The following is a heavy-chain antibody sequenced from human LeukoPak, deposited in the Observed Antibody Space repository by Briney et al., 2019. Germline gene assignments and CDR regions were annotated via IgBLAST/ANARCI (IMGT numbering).Heavy chain of an antibody. CDR1: GFTFSSYA. J-gene: IGHJ4*02. D-gene: IGHD2-21*02. CDR2: ISYDGSNK. Sequence: GRSLRLSCAASGFTFSSYAMHWVRQAPGKGLEWVAVISYDGSNKYYADSVKGRFTISRDNAKNSLYLQMNSLRAEDTAVYYCARDYLPPVVTAPPGYWGQGTLVTVSS. CDR3: ARDYLPPVVTAPPGY. V-gene: IGHV3-30-3*01.